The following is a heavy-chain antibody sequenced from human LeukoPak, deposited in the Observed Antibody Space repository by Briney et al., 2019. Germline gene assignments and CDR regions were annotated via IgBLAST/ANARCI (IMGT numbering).Heavy chain of an antibody. CDR2: INPDGSAT. J-gene: IGHJ4*02. CDR3: ARRRYNWNAIDY. CDR1: GFTFRSDW. Sequence: GGSLRLACAASGFTFRSDWMSWVRQSPEKGLEWAANINPDGSATYYVDSVKGRFIISRDNTKNSLYLQMNSLRAEDTAVYYCARRRYNWNAIDYWGQGTLVTVSS. D-gene: IGHD1-20*01. V-gene: IGHV3-7*03.